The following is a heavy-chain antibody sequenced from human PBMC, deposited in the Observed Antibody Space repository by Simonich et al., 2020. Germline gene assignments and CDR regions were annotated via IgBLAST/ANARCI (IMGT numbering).Heavy chain of an antibody. CDR1: GYSISSGYY. Sequence: QVQLHESGPGLVKPSETLSLTCAVSGYSISSGYYWGWIRTPPGKGLEWIWSIYHSGSTDDNQALKRRVTISVDTSKNQFSLKLSSVTAADTAVYYCARVGYSNYYYYGMDVWGQGTTVTVSS. CDR3: ARVGYSNYYYYGMDV. CDR2: IYHSGST. J-gene: IGHJ6*02. D-gene: IGHD6-13*01. V-gene: IGHV4-38-2*01.